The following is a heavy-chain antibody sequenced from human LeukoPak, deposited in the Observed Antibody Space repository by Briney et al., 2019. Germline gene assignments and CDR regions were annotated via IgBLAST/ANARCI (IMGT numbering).Heavy chain of an antibody. CDR2: ISGGGGTT. J-gene: IGHJ4*02. D-gene: IGHD6-19*01. Sequence: GGSLRLSCAASGFTFSSYAMSWVRQAPGEGLEWVSSISGGGGTTYYPDSVKGQFTISRDNSKNTLYLQMNSLRAEDTALYYCAKDARYSSGWWYFDYWGQGTLVTVSS. V-gene: IGHV3-23*01. CDR1: GFTFSSYA. CDR3: AKDARYSSGWWYFDY.